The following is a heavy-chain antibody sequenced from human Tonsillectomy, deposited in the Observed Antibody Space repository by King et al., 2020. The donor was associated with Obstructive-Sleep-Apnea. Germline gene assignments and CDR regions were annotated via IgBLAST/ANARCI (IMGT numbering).Heavy chain of an antibody. J-gene: IGHJ3*02. CDR1: GYSFTSSW. V-gene: IGHV5-51*01. CDR3: ARRIYGGNGHDVFDI. D-gene: IGHD4-23*01. CDR2: VYLGDSDT. Sequence: VQLVESGAEVKKPGESLKISCKGSGYSFTSSWIGWVRQMPGKGLEWMGVVYLGDSDTRYSPSFQGQVTISADKSISTAYLQWSSLKASDTAMYYCARRIYGGNGHDVFDIWVQGTMVTVSS.